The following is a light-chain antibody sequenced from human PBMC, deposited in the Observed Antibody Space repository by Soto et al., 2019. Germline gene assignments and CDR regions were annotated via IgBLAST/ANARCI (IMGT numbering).Light chain of an antibody. CDR3: QQYDHSPRT. Sequence: EIVLTQSPGTLSLSPGEGVTLSCRAGQALKRSFLAWYQHKPGQSPRLLISGVSSRAAGVPDRFSGSGSGTDFTLTISRLEPQDSAVYFCQQYDHSPRTFGQGTKVDIK. CDR2: GVS. CDR1: QALKRSF. V-gene: IGKV3-20*01. J-gene: IGKJ1*01.